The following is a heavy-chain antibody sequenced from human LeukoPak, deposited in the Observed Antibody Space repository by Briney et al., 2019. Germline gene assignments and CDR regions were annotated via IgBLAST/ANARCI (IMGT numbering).Heavy chain of an antibody. D-gene: IGHD6-13*01. V-gene: IGHV4-39*01. CDR3: ARRMSSSWYTLYYMDV. CDR1: GGSISNSSYY. Sequence: SETLSLTCTVSGGSISNSSYYWGWIRPPPGKGLEGIGSIYYSGSTYYNPSLKSRVTISVDTSKNQFSLKLSSVTAADRAVYYCARRMSSSWYTLYYMDVWGKGTTVTVSS. CDR2: IYYSGST. J-gene: IGHJ6*03.